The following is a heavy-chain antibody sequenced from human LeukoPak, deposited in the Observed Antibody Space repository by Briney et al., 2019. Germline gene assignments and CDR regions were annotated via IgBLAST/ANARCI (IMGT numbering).Heavy chain of an antibody. D-gene: IGHD2-21*02. CDR1: GGTFSSYA. CDR2: IIPIFGTA. J-gene: IGHJ4*02. CDR3: AREAMVVTPPFDY. V-gene: IGHV1-69*05. Sequence: SVKVSCKASGGTFSSYAISWVRRAPGQGLEWMGRIIPIFGTANYAQKSQGRVTITTDESTRTAYMELSSLRSEDTAVYYCAREAMVVTPPFDYWGQGTLVTVSS.